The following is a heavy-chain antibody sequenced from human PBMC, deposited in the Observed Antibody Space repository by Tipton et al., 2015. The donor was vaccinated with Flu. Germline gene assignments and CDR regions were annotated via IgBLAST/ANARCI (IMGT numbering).Heavy chain of an antibody. J-gene: IGHJ4*02. CDR1: GYTFTGYY. D-gene: IGHD2-2*01. CDR2: INPNSGGT. CDR3: ARGGYCSSTSCRIIDY. V-gene: IGHV1-2*02. Sequence: QSGAEVKKPGASVKVSCKASGYTFTGYYMHWVRQAPGQGLEWMGWINPNSGGTNYAQKFQGRVTMTRDTSISTAYMELSRLRSDDTAVYYCARGGYCSSTSCRIIDYWGQRTLVTVSS.